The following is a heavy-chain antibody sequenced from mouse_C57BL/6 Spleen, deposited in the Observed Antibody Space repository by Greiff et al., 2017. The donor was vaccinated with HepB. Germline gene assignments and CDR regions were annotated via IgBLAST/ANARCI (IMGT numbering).Heavy chain of an antibody. Sequence: QVQLQQSGPELVKPGASVKISCKASGYAFSSSWMNWVKQRPGKGLEWIGRIYPGDGDNNDNGKFKGKATLTADKSSSTAYMQLSSLTSEDSAVYFCARTGTLYAMDYWGQGTSVTVSS. CDR1: GYAFSSSW. CDR2: IYPGDGDN. D-gene: IGHD3-3*01. CDR3: ARTGTLYAMDY. J-gene: IGHJ4*01. V-gene: IGHV1-82*01.